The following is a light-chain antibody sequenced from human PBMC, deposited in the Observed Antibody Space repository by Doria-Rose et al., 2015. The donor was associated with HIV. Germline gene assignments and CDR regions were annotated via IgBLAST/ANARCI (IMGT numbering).Light chain of an antibody. CDR2: DGS. Sequence: TRSPGTLSLSPGERATLSCRASQSFGSTYLAWYQQKPGQAPSLLIYDGSTRATGIPDRFSASGSGTDFTLTINRLEPEDFALYYCHQYGTSWTFGQGTKVEI. V-gene: IGKV3-20*01. J-gene: IGKJ1*01. CDR1: QSFGSTY. CDR3: HQYGTSWT.